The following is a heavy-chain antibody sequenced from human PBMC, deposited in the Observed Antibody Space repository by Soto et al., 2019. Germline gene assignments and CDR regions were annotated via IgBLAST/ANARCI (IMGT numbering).Heavy chain of an antibody. CDR2: IYHSGST. Sequence: QVQLQESGPGLVKPSGTLSLTCAVSSGSISSSNWWSWVRQPPGKGLEWIGEIYHSGSTNYNPSLKSRVTRSVDKSKNQFSLKRSSVTAADTAVYYWASRRWGGMGGYFDYWGQGTLVTVSS. CDR1: SGSISSSNW. V-gene: IGHV4-4*02. J-gene: IGHJ4*02. CDR3: ASRRWGGMGGYFDY. D-gene: IGHD1-26*01.